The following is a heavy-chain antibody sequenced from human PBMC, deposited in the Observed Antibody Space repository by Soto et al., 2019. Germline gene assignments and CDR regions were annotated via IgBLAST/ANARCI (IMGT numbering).Heavy chain of an antibody. D-gene: IGHD6-6*01. V-gene: IGHV3-30-3*01. CDR3: ARGMWRAARRPGYYYYYGMDV. J-gene: IGHJ6*02. Sequence: GGSLRPSCAASGFTFSSYAMHWVRQAPGKGLEWVAVISYDGSNKYYADSVKGRFTISRDNSKNTLYLQMNSLRAEDTAVYYCARGMWRAARRPGYYYYYGMDVWGQGTTVTVTS. CDR2: ISYDGSNK. CDR1: GFTFSSYA.